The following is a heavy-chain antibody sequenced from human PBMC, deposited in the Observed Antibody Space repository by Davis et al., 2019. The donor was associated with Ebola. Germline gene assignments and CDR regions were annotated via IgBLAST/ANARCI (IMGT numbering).Heavy chain of an antibody. Sequence: GESLKISCAASGFNVSFSYMNWVRQAPGKGLEWVSFIYSSGYTSYADSVKGRFTISRDTFKNTVYLLMISLRAEDTAVYYCAKDVLDCSSGACRSLDAFDIWGQGTKVTVSS. CDR3: AKDVLDCSSGACRSLDAFDI. CDR1: GFNVSFSY. CDR2: IYSSGYT. J-gene: IGHJ3*02. D-gene: IGHD2-2*01. V-gene: IGHV3-53*01.